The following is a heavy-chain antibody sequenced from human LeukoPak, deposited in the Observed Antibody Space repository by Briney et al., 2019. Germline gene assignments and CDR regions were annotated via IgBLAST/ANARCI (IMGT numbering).Heavy chain of an antibody. CDR3: ASGYDLPY. V-gene: IGHV3-48*03. J-gene: IGHJ4*02. D-gene: IGHD5-12*01. CDR2: ISRSGSTI. Sequence: GGSLRLSCAASGFTFSSYEMNWVRQAPGKGLEWVSYISRSGSTIYYADSVKGRFTISRDNAKNSLYLQMNSLRVENTAVYYCASGYDLPYWGQGTLVTVSS. CDR1: GFTFSSYE.